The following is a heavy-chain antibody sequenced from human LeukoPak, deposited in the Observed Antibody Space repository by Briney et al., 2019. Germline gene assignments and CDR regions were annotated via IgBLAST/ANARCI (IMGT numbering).Heavy chain of an antibody. J-gene: IGHJ5*02. V-gene: IGHV4-34*01. Sequence: SETLSLTCAVYGGSFSGYYWSWIRQPPGKGLEWIGEINHSGSTNYNPSLKSRVTISVDTSKNQFSLKPSSVTAADTAVYYCARRRYSYGSYNWFDPWGQGTLVTVSS. D-gene: IGHD5-18*01. CDR3: ARRRYSYGSYNWFDP. CDR2: INHSGST. CDR1: GGSFSGYY.